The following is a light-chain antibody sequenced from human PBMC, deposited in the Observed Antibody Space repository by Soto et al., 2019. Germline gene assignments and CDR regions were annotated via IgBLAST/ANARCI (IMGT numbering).Light chain of an antibody. V-gene: IGKV3-15*01. CDR2: GAT. CDR1: QTSNSN. J-gene: IGKJ1*01. Sequence: EVVMTQSPATLSVSPGERATLSCRASQTSNSNLAWYQQKPGQAPRLLVHGATTRATGIPGRFSGSGSGTEFTLTISSLQSEDIAVYYCQQYNYWPPRTFGQGTKLDIK. CDR3: QQYNYWPPRT.